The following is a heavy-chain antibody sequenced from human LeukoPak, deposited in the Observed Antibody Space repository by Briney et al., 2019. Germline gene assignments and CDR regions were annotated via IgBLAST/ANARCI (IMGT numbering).Heavy chain of an antibody. V-gene: IGHV1-8*01. CDR3: ARGETYCSGGSCYGYWFDP. Sequence: GASVKVSCKASGYTFTSYDINWVRQATGQGLEWMGWMNPNSGNTGYAQKFQGRVTMTRNTSISTAYMELSSLRSEDTAVYYCARGETYCSGGSCYGYWFDPWGQGTLVTASS. CDR2: MNPNSGNT. D-gene: IGHD2-15*01. J-gene: IGHJ5*02. CDR1: GYTFTSYD.